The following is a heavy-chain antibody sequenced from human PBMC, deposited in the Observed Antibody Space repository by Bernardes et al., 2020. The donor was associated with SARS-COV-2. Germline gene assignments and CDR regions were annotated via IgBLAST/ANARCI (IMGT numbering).Heavy chain of an antibody. CDR3: ARDVTYYYDSSSYMN. CDR2: ISSSGSTI. Sequence: GGSLRLSCAASGFTFSDYYMSWIRQAPGKGLEWVSYISSSGSTIYYADSVKGRFTISRDNAKNSLYLQMNSLRAEDTAVYYCARDVTYYYDSSSYMNWGQGTLVTVSS. J-gene: IGHJ4*02. V-gene: IGHV3-11*01. CDR1: GFTFSDYY. D-gene: IGHD3-22*01.